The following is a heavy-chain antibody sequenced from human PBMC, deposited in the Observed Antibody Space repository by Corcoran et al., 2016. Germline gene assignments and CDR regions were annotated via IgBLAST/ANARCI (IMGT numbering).Heavy chain of an antibody. J-gene: IGHJ4*02. CDR2: INHSGST. V-gene: IGHV4-34*01. CDR3: ASQAMVRGVMIN. CDR1: GGSFSGYY. D-gene: IGHD3-10*01. Sequence: QVQLQQWGAGLLKPSETLSLTCAVYGGSFSGYYWSWIRQPPWKGLEWIGEINHSGSTNYNPSLKSRVTISVDTSKNQFSLKLSSVTAADTAVYYCASQAMVRGVMINWGQGTLVTVSS.